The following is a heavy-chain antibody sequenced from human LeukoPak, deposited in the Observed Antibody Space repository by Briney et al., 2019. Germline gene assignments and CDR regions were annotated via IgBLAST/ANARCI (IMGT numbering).Heavy chain of an antibody. CDR1: GFSVSAYW. CDR2: ISESGKTI. J-gene: IGHJ3*02. CDR3: AAFRGYRGPFGFFDI. V-gene: IGHV3-48*04. Sequence: GGSLRLSCAASGFSVSAYWMSWVRQAPGKGLEWVSYISESGKTIFYADSVKGRFTISRDNGKNSLYLQMNSLRAEDTAVYYCAAFRGYRGPFGFFDIWGQGTMVPVSS. D-gene: IGHD5-12*01.